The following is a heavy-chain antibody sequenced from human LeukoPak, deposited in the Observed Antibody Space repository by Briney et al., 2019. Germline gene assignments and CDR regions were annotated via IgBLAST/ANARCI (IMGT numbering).Heavy chain of an antibody. V-gene: IGHV3-23*01. CDR3: ARGSSGWPAYYFDY. CDR1: GFTFSSYA. J-gene: IGHJ4*02. CDR2: ISGSGGST. Sequence: PGGSLRLSCAASGFTFSSYAMSWVRQAPGKGLEWVSAISGSGGSTYYADSVKGRFTISRDNSKNTLYLQMNSLRAEDTAVYYCARGSSGWPAYYFDYWGRGTLVTVSS. D-gene: IGHD6-19*01.